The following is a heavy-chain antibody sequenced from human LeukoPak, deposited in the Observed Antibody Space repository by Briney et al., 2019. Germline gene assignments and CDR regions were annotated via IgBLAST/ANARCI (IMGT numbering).Heavy chain of an antibody. Sequence: GGSLRLSCAASGFTFSSYAMHWVRQAPGKGLEWVAVISYDGSNKYYADSVKGRFTISRDNSKNTLYLQMNSLRAEDTAVYYCAVYFDYWGQGTLVTVSS. V-gene: IGHV3-30-3*01. CDR1: GFTFSSYA. CDR2: ISYDGSNK. CDR3: AVYFDY. J-gene: IGHJ4*02.